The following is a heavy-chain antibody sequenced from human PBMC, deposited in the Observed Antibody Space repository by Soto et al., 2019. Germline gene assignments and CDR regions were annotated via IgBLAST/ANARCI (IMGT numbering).Heavy chain of an antibody. CDR2: ISWDGGST. V-gene: IGHV3-43*01. J-gene: IGHJ4*02. Sequence: EVQLVESGGVVVQPGGSLRLSCAASGFTFDEYTMHWVRQAPGKGLEWVSLISWDGGSTYYADSVKGRFTISRDNSKNSLYLQMNSLRTEDTALYYCAKDRGSYFDYWGQGTLVTVSS. CDR3: AKDRGSYFDY. D-gene: IGHD1-26*01. CDR1: GFTFDEYT.